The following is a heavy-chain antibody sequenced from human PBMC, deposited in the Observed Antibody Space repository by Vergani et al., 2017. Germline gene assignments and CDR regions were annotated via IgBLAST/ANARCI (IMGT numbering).Heavy chain of an antibody. CDR1: GFTFSACP. J-gene: IGHJ3*02. V-gene: IGHV3-23*01. CDR3: GREGWELLRAFDI. CDR2: IGARYPST. Sequence: EVQLLQSGGGVIQPGGSVRLSCAASGFTFSACPMTWVRQAPGKGLEWVSAIGARYPSTYYADSLKGRFTISRDNSKNTLYLQMNSLRAEDTAVYYCGREGWELLRAFDIWGQGTMVTVSS. D-gene: IGHD1-26*01.